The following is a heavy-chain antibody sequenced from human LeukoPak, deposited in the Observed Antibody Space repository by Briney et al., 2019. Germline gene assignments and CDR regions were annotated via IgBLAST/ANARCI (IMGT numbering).Heavy chain of an antibody. D-gene: IGHD3-10*01. V-gene: IGHV3-23*01. CDR2: ISGSGGST. CDR1: GFTFSTYA. CDR3: AKDHILLWFGGLQNAFDI. Sequence: GGSLRLSCAASGFTFSTYAMSWVRQAPGKGQEWVSAISGSGGSTYYADSVKGRFTISRDNSKNTLYLQMNSLRAEDTAVYYCAKDHILLWFGGLQNAFDIWGQGTMVTVSS. J-gene: IGHJ3*02.